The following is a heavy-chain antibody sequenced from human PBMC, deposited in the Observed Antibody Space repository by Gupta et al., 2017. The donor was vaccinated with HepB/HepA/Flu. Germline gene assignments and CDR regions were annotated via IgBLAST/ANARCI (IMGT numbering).Heavy chain of an antibody. Sequence: EVQLAASGGGLVQPGGSLRLSCAASGFTVSRYWMHWVRQAPGKGLVWVSRMNQHGSVINYADSVKGRFTISRDNTKNALYLQMNSLRAEDTAIYFCSRDTFGPYDYWGQGTLVTVSS. CDR3: SRDTFGPYDY. CDR2: MNQHGSVI. J-gene: IGHJ4*02. D-gene: IGHD2/OR15-2a*01. V-gene: IGHV3-74*01. CDR1: GFTVSRYW.